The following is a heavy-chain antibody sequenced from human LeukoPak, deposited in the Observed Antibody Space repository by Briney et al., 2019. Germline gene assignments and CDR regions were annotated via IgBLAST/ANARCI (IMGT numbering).Heavy chain of an antibody. Sequence: ASVKVSCKASGYTFTGYYMHWVRQAPGQGLEWMGWINPNSGGTNYAQKFQGRVTMTRDTSISTAHMELSRLRSDDTAVYYCARAIAVAASFDYWGQGTLVTVSS. V-gene: IGHV1-2*02. CDR3: ARAIAVAASFDY. CDR2: INPNSGGT. CDR1: GYTFTGYY. D-gene: IGHD6-19*01. J-gene: IGHJ4*02.